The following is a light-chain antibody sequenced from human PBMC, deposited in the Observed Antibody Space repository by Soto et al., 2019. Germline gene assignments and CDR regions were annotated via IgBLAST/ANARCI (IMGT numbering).Light chain of an antibody. V-gene: IGLV1-40*01. J-gene: IGLJ2*01. Sequence: QSVLTQPPSVSGAPGQRGTISCTGTSSNIGAGYDVHWYQQVPGTSPKLLIFVNSNRPSGVPDRFSGSKSGTSASLAITGLQAEDEADYYCQSYDNSLSVHVVFGGGTKVTVL. CDR1: SSNIGAGYD. CDR2: VNS. CDR3: QSYDNSLSVHVV.